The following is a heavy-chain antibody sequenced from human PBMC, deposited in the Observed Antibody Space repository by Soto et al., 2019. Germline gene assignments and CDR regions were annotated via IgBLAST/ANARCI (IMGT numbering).Heavy chain of an antibody. Sequence: NPSETLSLTCTVSGGSISSSSYYWGWIRQPPGKGLEWIGSIYYSGSTYYNPSLKSRVTISVDTSKNQFSLKLSSVTAADTAVYYCARPVGATSYFDYWGQGTLVT. CDR2: IYYSGST. J-gene: IGHJ4*02. CDR3: ARPVGATSYFDY. CDR1: GGSISSSSYY. V-gene: IGHV4-39*01. D-gene: IGHD1-26*01.